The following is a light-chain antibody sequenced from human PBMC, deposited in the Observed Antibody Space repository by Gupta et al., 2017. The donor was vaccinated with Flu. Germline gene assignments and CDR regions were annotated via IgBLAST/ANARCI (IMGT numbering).Light chain of an antibody. Sequence: GYRVTITCRASQSVSSYLNWYQQSPEKAPKLLIYGASSLQSGVPSRFSGTGSGTDFTLTISSLQPEDFATYYCQQSSIAPFTFGPGTKVDIK. CDR3: QQSSIAPFT. CDR1: QSVSSY. CDR2: GAS. J-gene: IGKJ3*01. V-gene: IGKV1-39*01.